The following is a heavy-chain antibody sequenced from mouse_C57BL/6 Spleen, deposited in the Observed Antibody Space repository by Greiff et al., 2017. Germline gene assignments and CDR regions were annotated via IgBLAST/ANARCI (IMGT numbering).Heavy chain of an antibody. CDR1: GYTFTSYW. CDR2: IDPSASYT. V-gene: IGHV1-59*01. J-gene: IGHJ2*01. CDR3: ARPLITTVVGDY. D-gene: IGHD1-1*01. Sequence: QVQLKQPGAELVRPGTSVKLSCKASGYTFTSYWMHWVKQRPGQGLEWIGVIDPSASYTNYNQKFKGKATLTVDTSSSTAYMQLSSLTSEDSAVYYVARPLITTVVGDYWGQGTTLTVSS.